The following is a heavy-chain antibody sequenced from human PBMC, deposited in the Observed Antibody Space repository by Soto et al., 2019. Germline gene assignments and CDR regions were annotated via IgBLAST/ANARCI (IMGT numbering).Heavy chain of an antibody. V-gene: IGHV1-3*01. D-gene: IGHD5-18*01. Sequence: GASVKVSCKASGCTFTSYAMHWVRQAPGQRLEWMGWINAGNGNTKYSQKFQGRVTITRDTSTSTAYMELSSLRSEDTAVYYCARAAGGYSYGYDFDYWGQGTLVTVSS. CDR3: ARAAGGYSYGYDFDY. CDR2: INAGNGNT. J-gene: IGHJ4*02. CDR1: GCTFTSYA.